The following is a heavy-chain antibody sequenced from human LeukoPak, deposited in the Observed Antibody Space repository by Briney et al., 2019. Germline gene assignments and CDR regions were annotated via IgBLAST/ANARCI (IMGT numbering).Heavy chain of an antibody. V-gene: IGHV1-8*01. J-gene: IGHJ5*02. CDR2: MNPNSGNT. CDR3: ARACDFDWLWGVSHYNWFDP. D-gene: IGHD3-9*01. Sequence: VASVKVSCKASGYTFTSYDINWVRQATGQGLEWMGWMNPNSGNTGYAQKFQGRVTMTRNTSISTAYMELSSLRPEDTAVYYCARACDFDWLWGVSHYNWFDPWGQGTLVTVSS. CDR1: GYTFTSYD.